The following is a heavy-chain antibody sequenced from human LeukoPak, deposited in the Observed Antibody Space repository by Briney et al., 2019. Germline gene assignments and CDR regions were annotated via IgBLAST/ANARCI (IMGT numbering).Heavy chain of an antibody. V-gene: IGHV1-2*02. J-gene: IGHJ6*03. CDR3: ARGAKGVYYMDV. CDR1: GYTFTGYY. D-gene: IGHD4/OR15-4a*01. CDR2: INPNSGGT. Sequence: ASVKVSCKASGYTFTGYYMHWVRQAPGQGLEWIGWINPNSGGTNYAQKFQGRVIMTRDTSISTAYMELSRLRSDDTAVYYCARGAKGVYYMDVWGKGTTVTVSS.